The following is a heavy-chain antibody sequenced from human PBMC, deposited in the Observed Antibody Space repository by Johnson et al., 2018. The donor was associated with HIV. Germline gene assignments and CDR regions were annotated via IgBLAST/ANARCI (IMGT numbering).Heavy chain of an antibody. D-gene: IGHD1-14*01. J-gene: IGHJ3*02. CDR3: ATRDPTYRPGVFGI. Sequence: MLLVESGGGLIQPGGSLRLSCAASGFTVSSNYMSWVRQAPGKGLEWVSVIYSGGSTYYADSVKGRFTISRDNSKNTLYLQMNSLRAEDTAVYYCATRDPTYRPGVFGIWGQGTMVTVSS. CDR2: IYSGGST. CDR1: GFTVSSNY. V-gene: IGHV3-53*01.